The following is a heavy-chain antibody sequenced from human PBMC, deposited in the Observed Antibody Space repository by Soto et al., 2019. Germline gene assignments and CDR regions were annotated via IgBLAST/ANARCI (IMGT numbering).Heavy chain of an antibody. D-gene: IGHD1-26*01. CDR1: GFTFGSYS. Sequence: PXGSLRLSCAASGFTFGSYSMNWVRQAPGKGLEWISYISSLSSPRYYAESVEGRFIISRNNAKNSLYLQMNSLRDEDTAVYFCVREDILGARSFDYWGQGTRVTV. V-gene: IGHV3-48*02. CDR3: VREDILGARSFDY. CDR2: ISSLSSPR. J-gene: IGHJ4*02.